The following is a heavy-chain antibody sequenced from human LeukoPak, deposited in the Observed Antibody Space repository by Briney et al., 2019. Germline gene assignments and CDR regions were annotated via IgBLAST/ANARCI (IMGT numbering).Heavy chain of an antibody. Sequence: SETLSLTCSVSGGSISSNNFCWGWIRQPPGKGLEWIGCVYSSGSTNVSPSLKSRVTIPVDTSKNQFSLKLRSVTAADTAQYFCAKNDDNLNHYQWMDVWGKGTTVAVSS. CDR1: GGSISSNNFC. J-gene: IGHJ6*04. CDR2: VYSSGST. V-gene: IGHV4-39*01. CDR3: AKNDDNLNHYQWMDV. D-gene: IGHD1-1*01.